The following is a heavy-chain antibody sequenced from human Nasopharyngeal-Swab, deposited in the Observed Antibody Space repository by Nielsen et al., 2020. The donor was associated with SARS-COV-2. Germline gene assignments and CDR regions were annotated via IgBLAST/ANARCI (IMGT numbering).Heavy chain of an antibody. J-gene: IGHJ6*02. V-gene: IGHV4-4*07. Sequence: ESLKISCSVSGGSIDSFYWSWIRQPVGKGLEWIGRIYSSGSTNSNPSLRSRLAMSVDTSKNQFPLTLTSVTAADTAVYYCARDGYCSDASCSHYYFFFGMDVWGPGTTVTVSS. CDR1: GGSIDSFY. CDR3: ARDGYCSDASCSHYYFFFGMDV. D-gene: IGHD2-2*03. CDR2: IYSSGST.